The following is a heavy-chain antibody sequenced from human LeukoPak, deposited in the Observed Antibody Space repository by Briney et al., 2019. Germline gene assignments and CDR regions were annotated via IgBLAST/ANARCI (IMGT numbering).Heavy chain of an antibody. CDR2: ISTTGTTI. J-gene: IGHJ4*02. CDR1: GFTFSAYH. V-gene: IGHV3-48*02. CDR3: ARVWQDYSGVDY. D-gene: IGHD2-21*01. Sequence: SGGSLRLSCAASGFTFSAYHINWVRQAPGKGLEWISYISTTGTTIHYADFVKGRFAISRDNAKSSLYLQMNSLRDEDMAVYYCARVWQDYSGVDYWGQGTLDTVSS.